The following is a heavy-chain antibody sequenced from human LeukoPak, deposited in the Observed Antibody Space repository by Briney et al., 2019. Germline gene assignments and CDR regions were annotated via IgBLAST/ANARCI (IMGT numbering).Heavy chain of an antibody. CDR2: INHSGST. Sequence: SETLSLTCAVYGGSFSGYYWSWIRQPPGEGLEWIGEINHSGSTNYNPSLKSRVTISVDTSKNQFSLKLSSVTAADTAVYYCARATVVVTLDYWGQGTLVTVSS. V-gene: IGHV4-34*01. D-gene: IGHD3-22*01. J-gene: IGHJ4*02. CDR3: ARATVVVTLDY. CDR1: GGSFSGYY.